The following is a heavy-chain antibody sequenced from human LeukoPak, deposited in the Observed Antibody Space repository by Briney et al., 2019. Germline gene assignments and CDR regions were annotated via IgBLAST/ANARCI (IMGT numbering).Heavy chain of an antibody. J-gene: IGHJ3*02. V-gene: IGHV3-7*05. Sequence: GGSLRLSCAASGFTFTSYWMSWVRQAPGKGLGWVGNIKHDGSERYYVDSVKGRFTISRDDAKNALYLQLNSLRAEDTAVYYCARGPGRVAVPATGSFDIWGQGTMVTVSS. CDR2: IKHDGSER. CDR1: GFTFTSYW. CDR3: ARGPGRVAVPATGSFDI. D-gene: IGHD6-19*01.